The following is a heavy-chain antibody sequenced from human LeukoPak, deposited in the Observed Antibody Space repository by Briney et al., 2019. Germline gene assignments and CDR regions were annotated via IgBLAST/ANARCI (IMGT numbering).Heavy chain of an antibody. CDR2: IKQDGSEK. D-gene: IGHD3-10*01. Sequence: GGSLRLSCAASGFTFSSYWMSWVRQAPGKGLEWVANIKQDGSEKYYVDSVKGRFTISRDNAKNSLYLQMNSLRAEDTAVYYCARGLGVGLSWFDPWGQGTLVTVSS. CDR1: GFTFSSYW. V-gene: IGHV3-7*01. CDR3: ARGLGVGLSWFDP. J-gene: IGHJ5*02.